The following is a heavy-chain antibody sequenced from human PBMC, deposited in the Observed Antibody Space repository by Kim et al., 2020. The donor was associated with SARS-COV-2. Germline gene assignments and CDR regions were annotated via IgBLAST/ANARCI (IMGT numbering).Heavy chain of an antibody. CDR3: AKDQVGGYCTNGVCRYYYYGMDV. J-gene: IGHJ6*02. Sequence: GGSLRLPCAASGFTFSSYGMHWVRQAPGKGLEWVAVISDDGSNKYYADSVKGRFTISRDNSKNTLYLQMNSLRAEDTAVYYCAKDQVGGYCTNGVCRYYYYGMDVWGQGTTVTVSS. CDR2: ISDDGSNK. D-gene: IGHD2-8*01. V-gene: IGHV3-30*18. CDR1: GFTFSSYG.